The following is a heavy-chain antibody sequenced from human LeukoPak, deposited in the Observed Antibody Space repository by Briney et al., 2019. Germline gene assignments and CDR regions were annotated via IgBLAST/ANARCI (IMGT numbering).Heavy chain of an antibody. CDR2: IYSSGNT. CDR3: ARNYPMVRGANWFDP. J-gene: IGHJ5*02. V-gene: IGHV4-4*07. Sequence: SETLSLTCTVSGGSISSYYWSWIRQPAGEGLEWIGRIYSSGNTDYNPSLKSRVTMSVDTSKNQFSLKLSSVTAADTAVYYCARNYPMVRGANWFDPWGQGTLVTVSS. D-gene: IGHD3-10*01. CDR1: GGSISSYY.